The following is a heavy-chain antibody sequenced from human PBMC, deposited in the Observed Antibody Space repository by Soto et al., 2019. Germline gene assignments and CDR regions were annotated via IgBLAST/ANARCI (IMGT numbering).Heavy chain of an antibody. CDR3: ARAGGRATVKGPVVYMDV. CDR1: GYTFTSYG. D-gene: IGHD4-4*01. V-gene: IGHV1-18*01. Sequence: QVQLVQSGAEVKKPGASVKVSCKASGYTFTSYGISWVRQAPGQGREWMGWISAYNGNTNYAQKLRGRVTMTTDTSTSTAYMELRSLRSNDTAVYYCARAGGRATVKGPVVYMDVWGKGTPVTVSS. CDR2: ISAYNGNT. J-gene: IGHJ6*03.